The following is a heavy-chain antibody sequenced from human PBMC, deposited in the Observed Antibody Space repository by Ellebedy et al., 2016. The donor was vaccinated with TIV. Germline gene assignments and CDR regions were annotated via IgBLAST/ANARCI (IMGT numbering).Heavy chain of an antibody. CDR3: ATETWYYAY. J-gene: IGHJ4*02. D-gene: IGHD3-10*01. CDR1: GYTFTWHY. V-gene: IGHV1-2*02. CDR2: MHPESGDT. Sequence: ASVKVSCXTSGYTFTWHYMHWLRQAPGQGLEWMGWMHPESGDTHYAQKFQGRVTMTRDTSVSTACMELTSLRFDDTAVYFCATETWYYAYWGQGTLITVSS.